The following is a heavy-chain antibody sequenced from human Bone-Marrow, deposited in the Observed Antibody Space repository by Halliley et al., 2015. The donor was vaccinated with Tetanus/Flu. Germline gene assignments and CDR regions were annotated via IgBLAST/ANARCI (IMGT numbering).Heavy chain of an antibody. J-gene: IGHJ4*02. Sequence: LEWVGFIRANFFGGTSEYAASVKGRFTISRDDSKGLPFLQMNSLKMEDTALYYCSTYPYGPEDHWGQGTLVTVSS. V-gene: IGHV3-49*02. CDR2: IRANFFGGTS. D-gene: IGHD4-17*01. CDR3: STYPYGPEDH.